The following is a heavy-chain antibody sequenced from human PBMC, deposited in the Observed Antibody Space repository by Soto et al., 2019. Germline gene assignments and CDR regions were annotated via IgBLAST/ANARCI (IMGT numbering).Heavy chain of an antibody. Sequence: EVQLVESGGGLVKPGGSLRLSCAASGFTFSGYTMNWVRQAPGKGLEWVSYISSKSIYIYYADSVKGRFTISRDNAKNSLHLQMNSLRAEDTAVYYCARDRVAHDYSNYPDAFDIWGQGTMVTVSS. V-gene: IGHV3-21*01. CDR3: ARDRVAHDYSNYPDAFDI. CDR1: GFTFSGYT. CDR2: ISSKSIYI. J-gene: IGHJ3*02. D-gene: IGHD4-4*01.